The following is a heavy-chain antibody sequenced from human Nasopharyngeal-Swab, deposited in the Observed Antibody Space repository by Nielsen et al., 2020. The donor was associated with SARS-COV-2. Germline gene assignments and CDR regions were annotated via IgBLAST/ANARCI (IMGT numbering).Heavy chain of an antibody. D-gene: IGHD1-26*01. Sequence: GESLKISCAASGFTFSSYAMSLVRQAPGKGLEWVSAISGSGGSTYYADSVKGRFTISRDNSKNTLYLQMNSLRAEDTAVYYCAKVGSGSYYPDWYFDLWGRGTLVTVSS. CDR3: AKVGSGSYYPDWYFDL. CDR2: ISGSGGST. CDR1: GFTFSSYA. J-gene: IGHJ2*01. V-gene: IGHV3-23*01.